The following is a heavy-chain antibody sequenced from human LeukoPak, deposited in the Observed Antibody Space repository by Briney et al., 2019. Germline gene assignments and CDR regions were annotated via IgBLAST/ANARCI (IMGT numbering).Heavy chain of an antibody. CDR2: LYYSGST. CDR1: GDSFRSYH. J-gene: IGHJ4*02. D-gene: IGHD3-22*01. V-gene: IGHV4-59*07. Sequence: SDTLSLTCTVSGDSFRSYHWSWIRQPPGKGLEWLGHLYYSGSTNYNPSLKSRLTISVDTSKNQFSLKLSSVTAADTAVYYCARIALYDSSGYHFDSWGQGTLVTVSS. CDR3: ARIALYDSSGYHFDS.